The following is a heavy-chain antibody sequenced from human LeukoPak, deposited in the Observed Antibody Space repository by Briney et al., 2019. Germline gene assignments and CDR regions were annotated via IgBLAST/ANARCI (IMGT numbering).Heavy chain of an antibody. D-gene: IGHD2-8*02. J-gene: IGHJ5*02. V-gene: IGHV4-30-4*08. CDR3: ARDAYCAGGRCPGAWFDP. Sequence: PSETLSLTCNVSGDSVNNTNYYWAWIRQPPGKGLEWIGYSHYSGITSYNPSLRSRVTISGDTSKNQLSLRLTSVTAADTAMYYCARDAYCAGGRCPGAWFDPWGQGTLVTVSS. CDR1: GDSVNNTNYY. CDR2: SHYSGIT.